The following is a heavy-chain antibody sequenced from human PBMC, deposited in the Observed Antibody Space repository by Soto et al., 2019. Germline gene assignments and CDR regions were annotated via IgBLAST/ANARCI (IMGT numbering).Heavy chain of an antibody. D-gene: IGHD2-2*01. CDR2: IYYSGST. CDR3: ARVAQPNWYFDL. CDR1: GGSISSYY. Sequence: SSETLSLTCTVSGGSISSYYWSWIRQPPGKGLEWIGYIYYSGSTNYNPSLKSRVTISVDTSKNQFSLKLSSVTAADTAVYYCARVAQPNWYFDLWGRGTLVTVSS. J-gene: IGHJ2*01. V-gene: IGHV4-59*01.